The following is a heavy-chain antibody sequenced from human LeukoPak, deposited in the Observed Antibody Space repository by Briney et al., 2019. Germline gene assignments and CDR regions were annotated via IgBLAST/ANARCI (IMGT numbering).Heavy chain of an antibody. CDR2: MYPSGST. CDR1: GGSISSGSYY. CDR3: ARGGYYYYYMDV. V-gene: IGHV4-61*02. Sequence: PSETLSLTCTVSGGSISSGSYYWSWLRQPAGKGLEWIGRMYPSGSTNYNPSLKSRVTISVDTSKDQFSLKLSSVTAADTAVYYCARGGYYYYYMDVWGKGTTVTVSS. J-gene: IGHJ6*03.